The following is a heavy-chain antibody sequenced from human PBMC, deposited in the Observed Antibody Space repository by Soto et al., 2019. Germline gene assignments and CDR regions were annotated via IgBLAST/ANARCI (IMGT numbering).Heavy chain of an antibody. V-gene: IGHV1-69*06. CDR3: ARVGGTGGYTYGLDY. D-gene: IGHD5-18*01. CDR1: GGTFSSYA. J-gene: IGHJ4*02. Sequence: QVQLVQSGAEVKKPGSSVKVSCKASGGTFSSYAISWVRQAPGQGLEWMGGILPVFGTGIYAQKFQGRVTITADKSTNTAYMELSSLRSEDTAVYFCARVGGTGGYTYGLDYWGQGTLVTVSS. CDR2: ILPVFGTG.